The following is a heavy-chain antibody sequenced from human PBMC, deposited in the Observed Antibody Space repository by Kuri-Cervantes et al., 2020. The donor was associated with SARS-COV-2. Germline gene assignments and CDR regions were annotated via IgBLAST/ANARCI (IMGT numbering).Heavy chain of an antibody. CDR2: ISSSSSTI. J-gene: IGHJ6*03. CDR1: GFSLSRYT. V-gene: IGHV3-48*01. CDR3: ARDDVEVDTAMDYYYMDV. Sequence: GESLKISCAASGFSLSRYTMNWVRQAPGKGLEWVSYISSSSSTIYYADSVKGRFTISRDNAKNSLYLQMNSLRAEDTAVYYCARDDVEVDTAMDYYYMDVWGKGTTVTVSS. D-gene: IGHD5-18*01.